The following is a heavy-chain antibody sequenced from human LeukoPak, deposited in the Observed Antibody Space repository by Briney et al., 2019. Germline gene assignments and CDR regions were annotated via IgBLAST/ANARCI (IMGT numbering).Heavy chain of an antibody. V-gene: IGHV4-59*08. CDR3: ARRGYSSGWYYFDY. Sequence: SSETLSLTCTVSGGSISGYYWSWIRQPPGKGLEWIGYIYYSGSTDYNPSLKSRVTISLDTSKNQFSLKLSSVTAADTAVYYCARRGYSSGWYYFDYWGQGTLVTVSS. J-gene: IGHJ4*02. CDR1: GGSISGYY. D-gene: IGHD6-19*01. CDR2: IYYSGST.